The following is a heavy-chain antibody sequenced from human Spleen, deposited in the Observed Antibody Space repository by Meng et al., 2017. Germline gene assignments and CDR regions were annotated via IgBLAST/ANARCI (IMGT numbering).Heavy chain of an antibody. Sequence: VPVVPLGAEVTKPRAPAKFACKPSGSNFPDYYMHRVRRATGQGLEWMGRINPNSGGTNYAQKFQGRVTMTRDKSISTAYMELSRLRSADTAVYYCARHSSGWNLFDYWGQGTLVTVSS. J-gene: IGHJ4*02. V-gene: IGHV1-2*06. CDR3: ARHSSGWNLFDY. D-gene: IGHD6-19*01. CDR1: GSNFPDYY. CDR2: INPNSGGT.